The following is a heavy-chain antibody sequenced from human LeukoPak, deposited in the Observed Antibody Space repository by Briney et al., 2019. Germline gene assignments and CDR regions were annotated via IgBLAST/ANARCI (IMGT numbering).Heavy chain of an antibody. Sequence: SETLSLTCAVYGGSFSGYYWSWIRQPPGKGLEWIGEINHSGSTNYNPSLKSRVTISVDTSKNQFSLKLSSVTAADTAVYYCARGQLLDWGQGTLVTVSS. CDR1: GGSFSGYY. CDR3: ARGQLLD. V-gene: IGHV4-34*01. CDR2: INHSGST. J-gene: IGHJ4*02. D-gene: IGHD5-18*01.